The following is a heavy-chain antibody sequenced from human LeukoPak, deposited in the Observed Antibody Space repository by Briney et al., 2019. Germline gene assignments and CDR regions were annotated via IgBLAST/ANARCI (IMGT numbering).Heavy chain of an antibody. CDR2: IYHSGDT. Sequence: SETLSLTCAVSGGSITSNNWWTWVRQPPGKGLEWIGEIYHSGDTNYNPSLRSRVTISVDKSKNQFSLRVHSVTAADTAVYYCARGTGASKPREKSYYDSSTYYVFGDRVDPWGRGTLVTVSS. V-gene: IGHV4-4*02. CDR1: GGSITSNNW. CDR3: ARGTGASKPREKSYYDSSTYYVFGDRVDP. D-gene: IGHD3-22*01. J-gene: IGHJ5*02.